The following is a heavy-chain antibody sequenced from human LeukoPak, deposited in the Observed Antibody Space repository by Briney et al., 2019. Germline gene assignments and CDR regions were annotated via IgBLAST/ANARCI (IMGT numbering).Heavy chain of an antibody. CDR1: GGSFSDYY. D-gene: IGHD1/OR15-1a*01. Sequence: SETLSLTCAVSGGSFSDYYWSWIRQPPGKGLEWIGEISHGGDTNCNSSPKSRVTLSVDTSKNQFSLILSSVTAADTAIYYCASNKYPVQAFDIWGQGTMVTVSS. J-gene: IGHJ3*02. V-gene: IGHV4-34*01. CDR3: ASNKYPVQAFDI. CDR2: ISHGGDT.